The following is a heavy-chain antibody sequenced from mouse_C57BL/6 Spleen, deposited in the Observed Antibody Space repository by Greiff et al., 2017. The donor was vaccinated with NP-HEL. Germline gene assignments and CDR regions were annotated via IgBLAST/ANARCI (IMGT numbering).Heavy chain of an antibody. V-gene: IGHV3-6*01. CDR2: ISYDGSN. CDR1: GYSITSGYY. Sequence: EVQLQQSGPGLVKPSQSLSLTCSVTGYSITSGYYWNLIRQFPGNKLEWMGYISYDGSNNYNPSLKNRISITRDTSKNQFFLKLNSVTTEDTATYYCARAHYGTYYYFDYWGQGTTLTVSS. D-gene: IGHD2-1*01. J-gene: IGHJ2*01. CDR3: ARAHYGTYYYFDY.